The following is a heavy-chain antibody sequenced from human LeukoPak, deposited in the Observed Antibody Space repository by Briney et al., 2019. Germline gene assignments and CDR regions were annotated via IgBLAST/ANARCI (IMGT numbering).Heavy chain of an antibody. J-gene: IGHJ5*02. CDR1: GFTVSSNY. Sequence: AGGSLRLSCAASGFTVSSNYMSWVRQAPGKGLEWVSVIYSGGSTHYADSVKGRFTISRDNSKNTLYLQMNSLRAEDTAVYYCAKESYDSSGANWFDPWGQGTLVTVSS. CDR3: AKESYDSSGANWFDP. CDR2: IYSGGST. D-gene: IGHD3-22*01. V-gene: IGHV3-66*01.